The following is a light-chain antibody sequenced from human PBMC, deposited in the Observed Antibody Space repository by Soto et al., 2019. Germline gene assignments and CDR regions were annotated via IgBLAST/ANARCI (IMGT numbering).Light chain of an antibody. CDR1: QDISNY. Sequence: DLQMTQSPSSLSASVGDRVTITCQASQDISNYLNWYQQKPGKAPKHLIYDASNLETGVPSRFSGSGSGTDFTFTISSLQPEDIATYYCQQYDNLPITFGGGTKVEIK. CDR2: DAS. V-gene: IGKV1-33*01. CDR3: QQYDNLPIT. J-gene: IGKJ4*01.